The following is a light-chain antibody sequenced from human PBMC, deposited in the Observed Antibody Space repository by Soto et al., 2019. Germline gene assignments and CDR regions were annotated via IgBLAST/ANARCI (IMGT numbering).Light chain of an antibody. V-gene: IGLV1-47*01. J-gene: IGLJ2*01. CDR3: AAWDDSLSGVI. CDR1: SSNIGSNY. Sequence: QSVLTQPPSASGTPGQRVTTSCSGSSSNIGSNYVYWYQQIPGTAPKLLIYRNNQRPSGVPDRSSGSKSGTSASLAISGLRSEDEADYYCAAWDDSLSGVIFGGGTKLTVL. CDR2: RNN.